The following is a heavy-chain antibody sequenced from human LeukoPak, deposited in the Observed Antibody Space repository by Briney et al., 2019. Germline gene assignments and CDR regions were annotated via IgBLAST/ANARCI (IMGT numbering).Heavy chain of an antibody. CDR2: ISYDGSNK. V-gene: IGHV3-30-3*01. CDR3: ARDGVMITFGGVIVIPGPIDY. Sequence: GRSLRLSCAASGFTFSSYAMHWVRPAPGKGLEWVAVISYDGSNKYYADSVKGRFTISRDNSKNTLYLQMNSLRAEDTAVYYCARDGVMITFGGVIVIPGPIDYWGQGTLVTVSS. CDR1: GFTFSSYA. D-gene: IGHD3-16*02. J-gene: IGHJ4*02.